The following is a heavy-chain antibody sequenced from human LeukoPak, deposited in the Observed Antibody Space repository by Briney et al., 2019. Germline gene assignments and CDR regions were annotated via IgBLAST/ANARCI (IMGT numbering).Heavy chain of an antibody. CDR3: ARGRTNYYYYYGMDV. V-gene: IGHV4-59*12. Sequence: KASETLSLTCTVSGGSISSYYWSWIRQPPGKGLEWIGYIYYSGSTNYNPSLKSRVTISVDTSKNQFSLKLSSVTAADTAVYYCARGRTNYYYYYGMDVWGQGTTVTVSS. CDR1: GGSISSYY. D-gene: IGHD1-14*01. CDR2: IYYSGST. J-gene: IGHJ6*02.